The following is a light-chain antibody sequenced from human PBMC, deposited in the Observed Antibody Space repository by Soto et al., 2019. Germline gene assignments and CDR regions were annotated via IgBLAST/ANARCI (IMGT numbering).Light chain of an antibody. Sequence: ILLTQSPATLSLSPGERATLSCRASQSVSSYLAWYQQTPGQAPRLLIYDASNRDTGIPARFSGSGSGTDFTLTISRLEPEDFSVYYCQQRSNWPPKFGQGTKVDIK. J-gene: IGKJ1*01. CDR2: DAS. CDR3: QQRSNWPPK. CDR1: QSVSSY. V-gene: IGKV3-11*01.